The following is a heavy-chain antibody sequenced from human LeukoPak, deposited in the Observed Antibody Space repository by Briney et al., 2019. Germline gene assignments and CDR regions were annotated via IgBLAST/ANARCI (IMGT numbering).Heavy chain of an antibody. D-gene: IGHD6-19*01. V-gene: IGHV1-46*01. Sequence: ASVKVSCKASGYTFTSYYMHWVRQAPGQGLEWMGIINPSGGSTSYAQKFQGRVTMTRDTSTSTVYMELSSLRSEDTAVYYCASRAIAVGGTTDYYYYYMDVWGKGTTVTVSS. J-gene: IGHJ6*03. CDR3: ASRAIAVGGTTDYYYYYMDV. CDR1: GYTFTSYY. CDR2: INPSGGST.